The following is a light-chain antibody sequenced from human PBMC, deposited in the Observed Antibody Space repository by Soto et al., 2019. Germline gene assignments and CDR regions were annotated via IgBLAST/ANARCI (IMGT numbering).Light chain of an antibody. J-gene: IGLJ2*01. CDR2: EVS. Sequence: QSVLTQPASVSGSPGQSITISCTGTSSDVGSYNLVSWYQQHPGKAPKLMIYEVSKRPSGISNRFSGSKSGNTASLTISGLQAEDEADHYCCSYAGSSTLVFGGGTKVTVL. CDR3: CSYAGSSTLV. CDR1: SSDVGSYNL. V-gene: IGLV2-23*02.